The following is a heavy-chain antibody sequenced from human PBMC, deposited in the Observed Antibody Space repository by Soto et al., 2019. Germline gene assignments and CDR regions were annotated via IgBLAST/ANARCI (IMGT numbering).Heavy chain of an antibody. CDR3: ARPQYFGEDGAFNI. V-gene: IGHV4-4*07. CDR2: IHTSGST. CDR1: GGSISDFY. D-gene: IGHD3-10*01. Sequence: QVQLQESGPGLVKPSETLSLICTVSGGSISDFYWSWIRQPAGKGLEWIGRIHTSGSTNINPSLKSRVSLSVDTSRNQLSLTLTSVTAADTAAYYGARPQYFGEDGAFNIWGQGTVVTVSS. J-gene: IGHJ3*02.